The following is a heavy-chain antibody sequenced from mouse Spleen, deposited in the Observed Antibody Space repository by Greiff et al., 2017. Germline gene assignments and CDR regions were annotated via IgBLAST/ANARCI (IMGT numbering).Heavy chain of an antibody. V-gene: IGHV1-80*01. CDR2: IYPGDGDT. CDR3: AGKDHYYGYFDV. CDR1: GYAFSSYW. D-gene: IGHD1-2*01. Sequence: QVQLQQSGAELVKPGASVKISCKASGYAFSSYWMNWVKQRPGKGLEWIGQIYPGDGDTNYNGKFKGKATLTADKSSSTAYMQLSSLTSEDSAVYFCAGKDHYYGYFDVWGAGTTVTVSS. J-gene: IGHJ1*01.